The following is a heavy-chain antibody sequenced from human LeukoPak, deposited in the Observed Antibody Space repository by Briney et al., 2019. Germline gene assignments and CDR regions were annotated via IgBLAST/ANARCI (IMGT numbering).Heavy chain of an antibody. Sequence: SDTLSLTLALYGGSFSGYYWSWIRQPPRKGREWIGEINLIGRTNYNPSLKSRVTISVDTSKTQFSLKLSSVTAADTAVYYCARGFGYSMLYYYYYMDVWGKGTTVTVSS. D-gene: IGHD4-11*01. J-gene: IGHJ6*03. CDR2: INLIGRT. V-gene: IGHV4-34*01. CDR1: GGSFSGYY. CDR3: ARGFGYSMLYYYYYMDV.